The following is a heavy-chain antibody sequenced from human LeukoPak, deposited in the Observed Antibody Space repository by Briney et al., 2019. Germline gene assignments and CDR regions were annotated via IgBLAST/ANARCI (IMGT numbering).Heavy chain of an antibody. CDR2: IFPGDSDT. V-gene: IGHV5-51*01. D-gene: IGHD3-9*01. Sequence: GESLKISCKGSGYIFTTYWIGWVRQMPGKGLEWMGIIFPGDSDTLYSRSFQGQVTISADKSISTAYLQWSSLKASDTAMYYCARQGLRYFELDYWGQGTLVTVSS. CDR3: ARQGLRYFELDY. CDR1: GYIFTTYW. J-gene: IGHJ4*02.